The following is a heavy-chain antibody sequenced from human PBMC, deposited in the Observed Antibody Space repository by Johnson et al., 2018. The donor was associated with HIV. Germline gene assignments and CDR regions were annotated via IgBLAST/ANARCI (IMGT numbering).Heavy chain of an antibody. CDR1: GFTFSSYG. CDR3: AKDLFTEREDDVFDI. V-gene: IGHV3-33*06. Sequence: QVQLVESGGGVVQPGRSLRLSCTASGFTFSSYGMHWVRQAPGKGLEWVAVIWYDGSNKYYADSVKGRFTISRDNSKNTLYLQMNSLRDEDTAVYYGAKDLFTEREDDVFDIWGQGTMVTVSS. J-gene: IGHJ3*02. D-gene: IGHD1-26*01. CDR2: IWYDGSNK.